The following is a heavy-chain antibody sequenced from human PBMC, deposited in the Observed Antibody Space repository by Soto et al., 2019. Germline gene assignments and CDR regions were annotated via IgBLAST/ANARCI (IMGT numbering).Heavy chain of an antibody. J-gene: IGHJ4*02. CDR1: GYTFNFYG. CDR2: ISGFNGNT. V-gene: IGHV1-18*01. CDR3: ARIGVSSGHESPDFDS. D-gene: IGHD3-16*01. Sequence: ASVKVSCKASGYTFNFYGITWVRQAPGQGLEWMGWISGFNGNTNYAADLQGRVTMTTDTSTSTAYMELRGLRSDDTAVYYCARIGVSSGHESPDFDSWGQGALVTVSS.